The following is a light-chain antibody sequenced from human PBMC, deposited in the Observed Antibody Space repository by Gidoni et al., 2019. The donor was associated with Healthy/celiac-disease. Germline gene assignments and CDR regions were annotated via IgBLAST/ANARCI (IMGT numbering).Light chain of an antibody. Sequence: QSALTQPAPVSGPPGQSITISCTGTSSDVGSYNLVSWYQQLPGKAPKLMLYEVSKRPPGVSNRFSGSKSGNTASLTISGLQAEDEADYYCCSYAGSVVFGGGTKLTVL. J-gene: IGLJ2*01. V-gene: IGLV2-23*02. CDR2: EVS. CDR3: CSYAGSVV. CDR1: SSDVGSYNL.